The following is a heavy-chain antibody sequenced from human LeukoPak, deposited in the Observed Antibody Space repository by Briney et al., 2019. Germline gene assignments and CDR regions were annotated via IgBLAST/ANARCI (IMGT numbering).Heavy chain of an antibody. CDR1: GFSLSTSGVG. Sequence: SGPTLVKPTQTLTLTCTFSGFSLSTSGVGVGWIRQPPGKALEWLALIYWDDDKRYSPFLKSRLTITKDTSKNQVVLTMTNMDPVDTATYYCAHRLKYGDYIYFDYWGQGTLVTVSS. CDR3: AHRLKYGDYIYFDY. CDR2: IYWDDDK. D-gene: IGHD4-17*01. V-gene: IGHV2-5*02. J-gene: IGHJ4*02.